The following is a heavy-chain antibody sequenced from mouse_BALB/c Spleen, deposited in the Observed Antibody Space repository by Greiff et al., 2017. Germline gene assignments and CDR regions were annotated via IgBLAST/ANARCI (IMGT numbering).Heavy chain of an antibody. V-gene: IGHV3-2*02. CDR3: ARDYPAWFAY. D-gene: IGHD5-5*01. CDR1: GYSITSDYA. CDR2: ISYSGST. Sequence: EVQGVESGPGLVKPSQSLSLTCTVTGYSITSDYAWNWIRQFPGNKLEWMGYISYSGSTSYNPSLKSRISITRDTSKNQFFLQLNSVTTEDTATYYCARDYPAWFAYWGQGTLVTVSA. J-gene: IGHJ3*01.